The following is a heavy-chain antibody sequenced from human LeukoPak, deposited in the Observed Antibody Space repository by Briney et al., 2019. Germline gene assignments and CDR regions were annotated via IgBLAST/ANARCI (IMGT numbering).Heavy chain of an antibody. CDR2: IYSGGST. V-gene: IGHV3-66*01. Sequence: GGSLRLSCAASGFTFSSYGMSWVHQAPGKGLEWVSVIYSGGSTYYADSVKGRFTISRDNSKNTLYLQMNSLRAEDTAVYYCARVGYWGQGTLVTVSS. CDR1: GFTFSSYG. J-gene: IGHJ4*02. CDR3: ARVGY.